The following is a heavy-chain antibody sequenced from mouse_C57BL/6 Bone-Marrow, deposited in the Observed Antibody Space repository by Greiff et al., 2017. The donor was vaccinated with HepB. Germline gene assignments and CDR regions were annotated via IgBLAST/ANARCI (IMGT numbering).Heavy chain of an antibody. V-gene: IGHV5-15*01. CDR2: ISNLAYSI. Sequence: EVQGVESGGGLVQPGGSLKLSCAASGFTFSDYGMAWVRQAPRKGPEWVAFISNLAYSIYYADTVTGRFTISRENAKNTLYLEMSSLRSEDTAMYYCARHGPTESWFAYWGQGTLVTVSA. CDR1: GFTFSDYG. J-gene: IGHJ3*01. CDR3: ARHGPTESWFAY. D-gene: IGHD1-1*01.